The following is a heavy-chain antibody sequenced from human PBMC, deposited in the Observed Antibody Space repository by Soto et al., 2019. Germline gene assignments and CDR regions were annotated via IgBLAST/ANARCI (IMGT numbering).Heavy chain of an antibody. J-gene: IGHJ4*02. D-gene: IGHD3-10*01. Sequence: QVQLQESGPGLVKPSGTLSLTCGVSGGSLSTSDWWTWVRQPPGKGLEWIGDIYHGGSTNYNPSLKSRVTLSVDKSKNQFSLKLTSLTAADTAFYYCARAFGSHWGRGTLVTVSS. CDR2: IYHGGST. CDR1: GGSLSTSDW. V-gene: IGHV4-4*02. CDR3: ARAFGSH.